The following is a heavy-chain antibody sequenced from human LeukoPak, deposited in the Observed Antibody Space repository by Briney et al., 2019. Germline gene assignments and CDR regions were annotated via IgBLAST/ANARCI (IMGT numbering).Heavy chain of an antibody. CDR3: ARPSADSSGWLTGIDY. V-gene: IGHV4-39*01. CDR2: VYYSGST. J-gene: IGHJ4*02. D-gene: IGHD6-19*01. Sequence: PSETLSLTCTVSGGSISTSSYYWGWIRQPPGKGLEWIGSVYYSGSTYYNPSLKSRVTIFEDTSKTQFSLKLTSVTAADTAVYYCARPSADSSGWLTGIDYWGQGALVTVSS. CDR1: GGSISTSSYY.